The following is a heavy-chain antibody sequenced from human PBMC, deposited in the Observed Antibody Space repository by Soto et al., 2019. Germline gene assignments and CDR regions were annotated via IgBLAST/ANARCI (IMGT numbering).Heavy chain of an antibody. D-gene: IGHD3-9*01. CDR2: ISGSGGST. V-gene: IGHV3-23*01. J-gene: IGHJ5*02. Sequence: EVQLLESGGGLVQPGGSLRLSCAASGFTFSSYAMSWVRQAPGKGLEWVSAISGSGGSTYYADSVKGRFTISRDNSKNTLYLQMNSLRAEDTAVYYCAKDRWDYDILTGYHVDWFGPWGQGTLVTVSS. CDR3: AKDRWDYDILTGYHVDWFGP. CDR1: GFTFSSYA.